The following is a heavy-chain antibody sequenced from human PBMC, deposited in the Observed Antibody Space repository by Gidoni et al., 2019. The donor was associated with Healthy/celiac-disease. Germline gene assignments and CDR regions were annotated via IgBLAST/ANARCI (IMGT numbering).Heavy chain of an antibody. V-gene: IGHV4-34*01. J-gene: IGHJ4*02. CDR1: GGSFSGYY. Sequence: QVQLQQWGAGLLKPSETLSLTCAVYGGSFSGYYWSWIRQPPGQGLELSGEINHSGSTNYNPSRKSRVTISVDTSKNQFSLKLSSVTAADTAVYYCARHTLTGTFDYWGQGTLVTVSS. CDR3: ARHTLTGTFDY. CDR2: INHSGST. D-gene: IGHD7-27*01.